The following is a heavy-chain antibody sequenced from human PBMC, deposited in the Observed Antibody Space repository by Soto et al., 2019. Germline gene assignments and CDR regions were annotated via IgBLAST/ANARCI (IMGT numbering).Heavy chain of an antibody. CDR2: IIPIFGTA. CDR3: ARGWGYDSTDYYYAY. CDR1: GGSFNRHT. D-gene: IGHD3-22*01. J-gene: IGHJ4*02. V-gene: IGHV1-69*01. Sequence: QVQLVQSGAEVRKPGSSVRVSCKASGGSFNRHTISWVRQAPGQGLEWMGGIIPIFGTANHAQKFPGRVTIIADESTSTVYMELSNLRSDDTAIYYCARGWGYDSTDYYYAYWGQGTLVIVSS.